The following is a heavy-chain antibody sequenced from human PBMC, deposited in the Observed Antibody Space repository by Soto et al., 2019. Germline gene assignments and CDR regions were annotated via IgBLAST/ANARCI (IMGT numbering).Heavy chain of an antibody. V-gene: IGHV3-23*05. Sequence: EVQLLESGGGVVQPGGSLRLSCAVSGIPLSNYAMTWVRHSPGKGLEWVAADNTSDHRTYYADAVEGRFTISRDNRKNMLYLHLSSLTADDTGVYYCASWSEGYYYFNYWGQGVLVTVSS. CDR2: DNTSDHRT. J-gene: IGHJ4*02. CDR3: ASWSEGYYYFNY. CDR1: GIPLSNYA. D-gene: IGHD2-15*01.